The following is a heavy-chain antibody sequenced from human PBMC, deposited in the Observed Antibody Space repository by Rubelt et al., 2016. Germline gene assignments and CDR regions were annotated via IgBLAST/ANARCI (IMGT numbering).Heavy chain of an antibody. CDR3: STADSSSWYDATDT. J-gene: IGHJ3*02. V-gene: IGHV1-24*01. CDR1: GDTLRVFS. Sequence: QVQLVQSGAVLKKPGASVKVSCKVSGDTLRVFSIHWVRQAPGKGFGWMGGFAGEDGETVYAQNVQGRLIMTEDTSTDTAYMELSRLTSADTAVYYCSTADSSSWYDATDTWGQGTMVTVSS. D-gene: IGHD6-13*01. CDR2: FAGEDGET.